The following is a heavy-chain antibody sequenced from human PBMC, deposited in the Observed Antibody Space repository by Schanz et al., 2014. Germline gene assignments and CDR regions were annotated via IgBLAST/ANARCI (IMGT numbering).Heavy chain of an antibody. CDR1: GFTFSNYD. Sequence: EVQLVESGGGLVQPGGSLRLSCAASGFTFSNYDMHWVRQAIGKGLEWVSGIGPASDPYYAGSVKGRFTISRENGKNSLYLQMNSLRAEDTAVYYCVREVGAAAGLAWGLDYWGRGTLVTVSS. CDR3: VREVGAAAGLAWGLDY. CDR2: IGPASDP. V-gene: IGHV3-13*05. J-gene: IGHJ4*02. D-gene: IGHD6-13*01.